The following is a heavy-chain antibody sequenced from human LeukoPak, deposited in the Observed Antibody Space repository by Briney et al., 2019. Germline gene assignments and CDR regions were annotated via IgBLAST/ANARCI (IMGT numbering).Heavy chain of an antibody. CDR2: IYTSGST. D-gene: IGHD3-10*01. V-gene: IGHV4-4*07. CDR1: GGSISSYY. Sequence: SETLSLTCTVSGGSISSYYWSWIRQPAGKGLEWIGRIYTSGSTNYNPSLKSRVTMSVDTSKNQFSLKLSSVTAADTAVYYCARLVDYGSGKNDAFDIWGQGTMVTVSS. J-gene: IGHJ3*02. CDR3: ARLVDYGSGKNDAFDI.